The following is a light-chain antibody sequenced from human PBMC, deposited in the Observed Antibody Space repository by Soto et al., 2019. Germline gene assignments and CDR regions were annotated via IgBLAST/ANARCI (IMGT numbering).Light chain of an antibody. Sequence: IQMTQSPSSLSASMGDRVIITCRASQSIGTDLNWYQQKPGKAPKLLIYAASSLQSGVPSRFSGSGSGTDFTLTISSLQPEDFATYYCQQSYSTSWTFGQGTKVDIK. CDR1: QSIGTD. J-gene: IGKJ1*01. V-gene: IGKV1-39*01. CDR3: QQSYSTSWT. CDR2: AAS.